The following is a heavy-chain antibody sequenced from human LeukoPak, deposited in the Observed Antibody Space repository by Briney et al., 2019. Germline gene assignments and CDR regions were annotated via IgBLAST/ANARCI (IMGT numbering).Heavy chain of an antibody. J-gene: IGHJ4*02. D-gene: IGHD3-9*01. CDR2: IYYSGST. V-gene: IGHV4-59*01. CDR3: ARDAQYYDILTGYYYYFVY. CDR1: GGSISSYY. Sequence: PSETLSLTCAVSGGSISSYYWSWIRQPPGKGLEWIGYIYYSGSTNYNPSLKSRVTISVDTSKNQFSLKLSSVTAADTAVYYCARDAQYYDILTGYYYYFVYWGQGTLVTVSS.